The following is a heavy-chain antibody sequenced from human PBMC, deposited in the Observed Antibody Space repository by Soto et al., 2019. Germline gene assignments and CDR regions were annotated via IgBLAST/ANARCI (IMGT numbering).Heavy chain of an antibody. D-gene: IGHD5-12*01. CDR2: ITSGDST. Sequence: PGGSLRLSCTASGFIFSNYAMNWVRQAPGKGLEWVSVITSGDSTYYADSVRGRFTISRDISKSTLYLQMNSLRAEDTAVYFCARAGKNAYDSYFDYWGQGTPVTVS. J-gene: IGHJ4*02. CDR3: ARAGKNAYDSYFDY. CDR1: GFIFSNYA. V-gene: IGHV3-23*01.